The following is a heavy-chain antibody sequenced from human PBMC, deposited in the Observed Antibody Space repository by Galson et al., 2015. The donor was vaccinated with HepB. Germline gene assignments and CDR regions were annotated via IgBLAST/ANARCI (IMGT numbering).Heavy chain of an antibody. D-gene: IGHD2-15*01. CDR3: AKGDRYYSGGIYYSADY. J-gene: IGHJ4*02. Sequence: SLRLSCAACGFTFSSHGMLWPRRAPGKGLEWGALIGYDGTNKYYADSVKGRFTISRDNSKNTLYLQMNSLRAEDTAVYYCAKGDRYYSGGIYYSADYWGQGTLVTVSS. CDR2: IGYDGTNK. CDR1: GFTFSSHG. V-gene: IGHV3-30*18.